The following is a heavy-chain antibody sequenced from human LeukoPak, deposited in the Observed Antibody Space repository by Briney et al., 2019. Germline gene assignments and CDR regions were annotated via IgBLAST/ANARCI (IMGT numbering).Heavy chain of an antibody. CDR1: GFSFSDYA. Sequence: GGSLRLSCAASGFSFSDYAMSWVRQAPGKGLEWVSSISDSGDNPYYADSVKGRFTISRDNSENTLSLQMYSLRAEDTAVYYCAKDRGGSYFDFDFWGRGTLVTVSS. CDR2: ISDSGDNP. CDR3: AKDRGGSYFDFDF. J-gene: IGHJ4*02. V-gene: IGHV3-23*01. D-gene: IGHD1-26*01.